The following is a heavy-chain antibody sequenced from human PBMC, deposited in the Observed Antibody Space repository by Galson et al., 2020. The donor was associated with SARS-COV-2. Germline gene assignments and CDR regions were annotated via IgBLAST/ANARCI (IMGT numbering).Heavy chain of an antibody. V-gene: IGHV4-39*07. CDR3: SRDQGYGSSWSIGDPFDH. D-gene: IGHD6-13*01. CDR2: IYYGGPT. J-gene: IGHJ4*02. Sequence: ASETLSLTCTDSGGSIRTNNCFWGWIRQPPGTALEWSGSIYYGGPTCYNPSLKSRLTRSMDKSKNQFSRERSAVAAADTAMYYCSRDQGYGSSWSIGDPFDHWGQGTLVTVSS. CDR1: GGSIRTNNCF.